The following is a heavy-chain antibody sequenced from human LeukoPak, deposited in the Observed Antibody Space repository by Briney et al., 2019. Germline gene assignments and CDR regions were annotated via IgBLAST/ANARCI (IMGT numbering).Heavy chain of an antibody. CDR2: ISSSGSSI. CDR1: GFTFSSYE. V-gene: IGHV3-48*03. D-gene: IGHD3-22*01. Sequence: PGGSLRLSCAASGFTFSSYEMNWVRQAPGKGLEWVSYISSSGSSIYYADSVKGRFTISRDNAKNSLYLQMNSLRAEDTALYHCARVARYYYDSSGYHKQYYYYYYMDVWGKGTTVTISS. J-gene: IGHJ6*03. CDR3: ARVARYYYDSSGYHKQYYYYYYMDV.